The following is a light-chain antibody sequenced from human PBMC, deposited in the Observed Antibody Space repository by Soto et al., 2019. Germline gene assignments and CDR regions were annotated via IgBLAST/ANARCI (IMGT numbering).Light chain of an antibody. Sequence: QSALTQPASVSGSPGQSITISCTGTSSDVGGYNYVSWYQHHPGKAPKLMIYDVTNRPSGVSNRFSGSKSGNTASLTISGLXXXXXXDYYCTSYTTSSPYLVFGGGTKLTV. CDR2: DVT. CDR1: SSDVGGYNY. V-gene: IGLV2-14*03. J-gene: IGLJ3*02. CDR3: TSYTTSSPYLV.